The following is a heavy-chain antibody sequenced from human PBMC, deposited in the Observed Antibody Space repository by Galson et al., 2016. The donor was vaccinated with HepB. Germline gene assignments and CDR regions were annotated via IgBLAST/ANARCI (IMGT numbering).Heavy chain of an antibody. CDR1: GFTFNTYG. CDR2: IWFDGSKT. J-gene: IGHJ3*02. Sequence: SLRLSCAASGFTFNTYGMSWVRQAPGKGLEWVASIWFDGSKTYYADSVKGRFTISRDKSKNMLYLQMNSLNTDDTAVYYCAKEGPRPSDTFDIWGQGTMVTVSS. CDR3: AKEGPRPSDTFDI. V-gene: IGHV3-30*02.